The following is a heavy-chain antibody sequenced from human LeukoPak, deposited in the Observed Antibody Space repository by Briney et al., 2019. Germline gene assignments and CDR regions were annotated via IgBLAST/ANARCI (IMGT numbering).Heavy chain of an antibody. CDR2: IWYDGGNK. J-gene: IGHJ4*02. D-gene: IGHD3-9*01. V-gene: IGHV3-33*01. Sequence: TGGSLRLSCAASGFSFSSYGMHWVRQAPGKGLEWVAVIWYDGGNKYYADSVMGRFTISRDNSKNTLYLQMNSPRAEDTAVYYCARDVQSQLRYFDWLLNSWGQGTLVTVSS. CDR1: GFSFSSYG. CDR3: ARDVQSQLRYFDWLLNS.